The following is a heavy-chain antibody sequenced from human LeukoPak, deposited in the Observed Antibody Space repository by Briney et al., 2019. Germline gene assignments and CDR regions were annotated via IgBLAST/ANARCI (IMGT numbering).Heavy chain of an antibody. D-gene: IGHD3-9*01. CDR1: GFTFSDYY. J-gene: IGHJ6*03. Sequence: GGSLRLSCAASGFTFSDYYMSWIRQAPGKGLEWVSYISSSGSTIYYADSVKGRFTISRDNAKNSLYLQMNSLRAEDTAVYYCARVATVLRYFDWSKPYYYYMDVWGKGTTVTISS. CDR2: ISSSGSTI. V-gene: IGHV3-11*01. CDR3: ARVATVLRYFDWSKPYYYYMDV.